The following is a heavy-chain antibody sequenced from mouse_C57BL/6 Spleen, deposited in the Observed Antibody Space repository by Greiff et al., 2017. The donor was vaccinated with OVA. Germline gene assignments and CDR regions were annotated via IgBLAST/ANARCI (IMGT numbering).Heavy chain of an antibody. V-gene: IGHV5-6*01. Sequence: EVQLVESGGDLVKPGGSLKLSCAASGFTFSSYGMSWVRQTPDKRLAWVATISSGGSYTYYPDSVKGRFTISRDNAKNTLYLQMSSLKSEDTAMYYCARRNYDAMDYWGQGTSVTVSS. CDR3: ARRNYDAMDY. CDR1: GFTFSSYG. J-gene: IGHJ4*01. CDR2: ISSGGSYT.